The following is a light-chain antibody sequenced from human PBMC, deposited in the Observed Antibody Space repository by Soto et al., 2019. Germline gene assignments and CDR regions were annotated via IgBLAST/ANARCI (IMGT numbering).Light chain of an antibody. CDR2: DAS. CDR3: QQNKDWLGT. J-gene: IGKJ1*01. Sequence: EIVMTQSHATLSVSPGERVTLSCSASQSIRSYLAWYLQKPGQAPRRLIYDASSRATGVPVRFSGSGSGTEFTLTISSLQSEDFVVYYSQQNKDWLGTFGQGTKVDIK. CDR1: QSIRSY. V-gene: IGKV3-15*01.